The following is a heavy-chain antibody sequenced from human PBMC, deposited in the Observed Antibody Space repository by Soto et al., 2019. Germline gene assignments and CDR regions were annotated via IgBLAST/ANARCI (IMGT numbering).Heavy chain of an antibody. D-gene: IGHD3-3*01. J-gene: IGHJ5*02. V-gene: IGHV1-3*01. CDR3: ARDYTIFANWFDP. CDR1: GYTFTSYA. CDR2: INAGNGNT. Sequence: GASVKVSCKASGYTFTSYAMHWVRQAPGQRLEWMGWINAGNGNTEYSQKFQGRVTITRDTSASTAYMELRSLRSDDTAVYYCARDYTIFANWFDPWGQGTLVTVSS.